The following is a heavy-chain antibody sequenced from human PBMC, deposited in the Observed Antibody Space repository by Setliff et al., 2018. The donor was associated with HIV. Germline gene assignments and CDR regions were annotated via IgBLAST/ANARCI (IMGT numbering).Heavy chain of an antibody. V-gene: IGHV4-39*01. J-gene: IGHJ6*02. CDR2: IYYSGST. D-gene: IGHD2-15*01. Sequence: TLSLTCTVSGGSISSSSYYWGWIRQPPGKGLEWIGSIYYSGSTYYNPPLKSRVTISVDTSKNQFSLKLSSVTAADTAVYYCASRGYCSGGSCYIYYYYYGMDVWGQGTTVTVSS. CDR1: GGSISSSSYY. CDR3: ASRGYCSGGSCYIYYYYYGMDV.